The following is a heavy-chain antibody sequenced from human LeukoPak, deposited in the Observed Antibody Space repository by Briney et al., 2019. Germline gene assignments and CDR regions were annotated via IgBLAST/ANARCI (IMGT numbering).Heavy chain of an antibody. CDR3: ARDGVYSSSSGAFDI. D-gene: IGHD6-6*01. V-gene: IGHV4-4*02. CDR2: IYHSGST. Sequence: PSETLSLTCAVSGGSISSSNWWSWVRQPPGKGLEWIGEIYHSGSTNYNPSLKSRVTISVDKSKNQFSLKLSSVTAADTAVYYCARDGVYSSSSGAFDIWGQGTMVTVSS. CDR1: GGSISSSNW. J-gene: IGHJ3*02.